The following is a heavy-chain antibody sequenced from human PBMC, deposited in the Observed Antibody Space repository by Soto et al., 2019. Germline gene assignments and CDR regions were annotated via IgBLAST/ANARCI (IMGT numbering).Heavy chain of an antibody. CDR2: ISRSGSVI. J-gene: IGHJ4*02. Sequence: QVQLVESGGGLVKPGGSLRLACAASGFSFSDYYMSWIRQAPGKGLEWVSYISRSGSVIYYADSVKGRFTISRDDAKKSLYLQMNSLRAEDTAVYYCGSDSHGVDLRYWGQGTLVTVSS. D-gene: IGHD4-17*01. CDR1: GFSFSDYY. CDR3: GSDSHGVDLRY. V-gene: IGHV3-11*01.